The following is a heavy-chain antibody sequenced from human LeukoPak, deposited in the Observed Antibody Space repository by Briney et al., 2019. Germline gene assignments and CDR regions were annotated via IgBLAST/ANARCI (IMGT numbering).Heavy chain of an antibody. J-gene: IGHJ4*02. D-gene: IGHD3-10*01. CDR3: ARLINRSPADY. CDR1: GGSISSTNYH. V-gene: IGHV4-39*01. CDR2: IYYRGNT. Sequence: SETLSLTCTVSGGSISSTNYHWGWIRQPPGKGLEWIGSIYYRGNTYYNPSLKSRVTISVDTSKNQFSLKLNSVTAADTAVYYCARLINRSPADYWGQGILVTVSS.